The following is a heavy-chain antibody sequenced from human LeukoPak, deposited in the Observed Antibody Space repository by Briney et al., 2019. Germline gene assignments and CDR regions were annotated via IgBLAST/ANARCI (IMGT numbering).Heavy chain of an antibody. CDR2: ISGSGGST. D-gene: IGHD2-15*01. Sequence: GGSLRPSCAASGVTFSSYAMSWVRQSPGKGLEWVSVISGSGGSTYYADSVKGRFTISRDNSKNTLYLQMNSLRAEDTAVYYCAREIGYFDFWGQGTLVTVSS. J-gene: IGHJ4*02. V-gene: IGHV3-23*01. CDR3: AREIGYFDF. CDR1: GVTFSSYA.